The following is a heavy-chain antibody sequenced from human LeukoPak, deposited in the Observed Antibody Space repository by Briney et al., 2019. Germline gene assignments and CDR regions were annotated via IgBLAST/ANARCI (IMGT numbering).Heavy chain of an antibody. D-gene: IGHD5-12*01. CDR3: ARSVGSDGLDP. Sequence: GGSLRLSCAASGFTFSSYSMTWVRQAPGKGLEWVSSISSSSYIYYADSVKGRFTISRDNAKNSLYLQMNSLRAEDTAVYYCARSVGSDGLDPWGQGTLVTVSS. CDR2: ISSSSYI. V-gene: IGHV3-21*01. J-gene: IGHJ5*02. CDR1: GFTFSSYS.